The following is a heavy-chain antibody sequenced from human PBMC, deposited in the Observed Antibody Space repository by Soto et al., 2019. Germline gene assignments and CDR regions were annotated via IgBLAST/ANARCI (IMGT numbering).Heavy chain of an antibody. Sequence: EVQVLDSGGGLVQPGGSLRLSCAASGLTFNNYAMNWVRQAPGKGLEWVATISGTGGSTYYADSVKGRFTISRDNSKNTLYLQMNSLRVEDTAVYYCAKDRLGGNFDYWGQGTQVTVSS. V-gene: IGHV3-23*01. CDR3: AKDRLGGNFDY. CDR1: GLTFNNYA. CDR2: ISGTGGST. J-gene: IGHJ4*02.